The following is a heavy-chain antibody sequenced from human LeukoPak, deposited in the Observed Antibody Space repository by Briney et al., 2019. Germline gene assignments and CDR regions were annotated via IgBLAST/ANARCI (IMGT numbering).Heavy chain of an antibody. CDR1: GFTFSSYA. Sequence: GGSLRLSCAASGFTFSSYALSWVRQAPGKGLEWVSGITDSGTGTYYADSVKGRFTISRDNSKNTLYLQMNSLRAEDTAVYYCAKDLVVVPAAISAYYYYYGMDVWGQGTTVTVSS. J-gene: IGHJ6*02. D-gene: IGHD2-2*02. V-gene: IGHV3-23*01. CDR2: ITDSGTGT. CDR3: AKDLVVVPAAISAYYYYYGMDV.